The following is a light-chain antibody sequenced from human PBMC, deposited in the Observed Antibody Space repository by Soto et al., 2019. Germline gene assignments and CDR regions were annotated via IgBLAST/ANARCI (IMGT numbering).Light chain of an antibody. Sequence: QSVLTQPASVSGSPGQSITISCSGTSSNIGGYNIVSWYQQHPGKAPKVIIYEGVKRPSGVSDHFSGSTSGVTASLTISGLQAEDEAEYYCCSYVGATTYVFGSGTRSPS. CDR3: CSYVGATTYV. CDR1: SSNIGGYNI. V-gene: IGLV2-23*01. J-gene: IGLJ1*01. CDR2: EGV.